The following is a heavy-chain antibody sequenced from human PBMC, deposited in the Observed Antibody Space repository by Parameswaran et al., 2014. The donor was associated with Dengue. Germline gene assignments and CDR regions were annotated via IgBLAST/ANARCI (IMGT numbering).Heavy chain of an antibody. D-gene: IGHD2-15*01. Sequence: WVRQAPGQGLEWMGWINPNSGGTNYAQKFQGWVTMTRDTSIRTVYMELSRLRSDDTAVYYCARDYCSGNNCGFDYWGQGTLVTVSS. CDR3: ARDYCSGNNCGFDY. V-gene: IGHV1-2*04. J-gene: IGHJ4*02. CDR2: INPNSGGT.